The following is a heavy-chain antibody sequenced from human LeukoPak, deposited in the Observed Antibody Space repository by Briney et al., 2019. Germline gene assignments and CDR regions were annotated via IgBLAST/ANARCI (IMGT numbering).Heavy chain of an antibody. CDR3: ARDRVESSGYYYYYGMDV. CDR1: GGSISSYY. D-gene: IGHD3-22*01. CDR2: IYYSGST. V-gene: IGHV4-59*12. J-gene: IGHJ6*02. Sequence: SETLSLTCTVSGGSISSYYWSRIRQPPGKGLEWIGYIYYSGSTNYNPSLKSRLTMSADTSTNQFSLKLRSVTAADTAVYYCARDRVESSGYYYYYGMDVWGQGTTVTVSS.